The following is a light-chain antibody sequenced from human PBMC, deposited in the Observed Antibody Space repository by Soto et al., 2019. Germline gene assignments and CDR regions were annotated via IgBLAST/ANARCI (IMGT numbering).Light chain of an antibody. CDR2: GAS. V-gene: IGKV1-39*01. J-gene: IGKJ1*01. CDR3: QHTFNSPPWT. CDR1: QNIDMY. Sequence: DIHMTQAPSSLSGSVGDTVTISCRASQNIDMYLNWYQQKPGKAPRVLISGASSLQSGVPSRFSGSGSGTDFTLTINSLQPEDFASYFCQHTFNSPPWTFGQGTKVDIK.